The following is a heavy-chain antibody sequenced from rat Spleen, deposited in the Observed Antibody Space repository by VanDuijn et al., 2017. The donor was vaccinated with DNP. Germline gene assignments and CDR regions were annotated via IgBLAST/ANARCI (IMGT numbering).Heavy chain of an antibody. J-gene: IGHJ2*01. V-gene: IGHV5S13*01. CDR1: GFPFSKYG. CDR2: ISTSGSRT. Sequence: EVQLVESGGGLVQPGRSLKLSCAASGFPFSKYGMAWIRQAPTKGLEWVASISTSGSRTYYPDSVKGRFTISRDNAKSSLYLQMNSLKSEDTATYYCAKNSGYYFDYWGQGVMVTVSS. D-gene: IGHD4-3*01. CDR3: AKNSGYYFDY.